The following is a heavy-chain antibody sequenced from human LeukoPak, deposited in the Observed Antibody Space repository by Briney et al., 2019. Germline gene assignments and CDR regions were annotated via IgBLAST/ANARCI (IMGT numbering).Heavy chain of an antibody. J-gene: IGHJ4*02. D-gene: IGHD6-19*01. CDR1: GFTFSSYA. Sequence: PGGSLRLSCAASGFTFSSYAMSWVRQAPGKGLEWVSAISGSGGSTYYADSVKGRFTISRDNSKNTLYLQMNSLRAEDTAVYYCVHRRRAVAGTDYWGQGTLVTVSS. CDR3: VHRRRAVAGTDY. V-gene: IGHV3-23*01. CDR2: ISGSGGST.